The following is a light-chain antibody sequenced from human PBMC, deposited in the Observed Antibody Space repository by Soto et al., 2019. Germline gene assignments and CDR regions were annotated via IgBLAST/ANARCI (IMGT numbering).Light chain of an antibody. CDR1: QSVSSGY. CDR2: GAS. J-gene: IGKJ3*01. V-gene: IGKV3-20*01. Sequence: EILLTQPPGTLSLSPGERATLSCRASQSVSSGYLAWWQQKPGQAPRLLIYGASSRATGIPDRFSGSGSGTDFSLTISRLEPEDCAVYYCQQYGSSPRTVGPGTKVDSK. CDR3: QQYGSSPRT.